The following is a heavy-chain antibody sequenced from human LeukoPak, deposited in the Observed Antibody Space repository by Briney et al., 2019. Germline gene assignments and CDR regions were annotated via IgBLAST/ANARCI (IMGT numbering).Heavy chain of an antibody. CDR2: IKQDGSEK. V-gene: IGHV3-7*01. J-gene: IGHJ5*02. D-gene: IGHD3-22*01. CDR1: GFTFRSYW. Sequence: GGSLRLSCAASGFTFRSYWMSWVRQAPGKGLEWVANIKQDGSEKYYVDSVKGRFTISRDNAKNSLYLQMNSLRAEDTAVYYCARDKYYYDSSGYLPWGQGTLVTVSS. CDR3: ARDKYYYDSSGYLP.